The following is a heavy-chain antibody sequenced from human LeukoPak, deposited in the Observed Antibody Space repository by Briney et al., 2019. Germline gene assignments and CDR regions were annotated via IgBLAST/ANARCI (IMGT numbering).Heavy chain of an antibody. V-gene: IGHV3-23*01. Sequence: GSLRLSCAASGFTFGIYAMSWVRQAPGKGLQWVSSITSRGESTWYVDSVKGRFTITRDNSENTLYLQMHSLRAEDTAVYYCARDRPNYYGSDGHYYRRDGDYWGRGTLVSVPS. D-gene: IGHD3-22*01. CDR1: GFTFGIYA. J-gene: IGHJ4*02. CDR2: ITSRGEST. CDR3: ARDRPNYYGSDGHYYRRDGDY.